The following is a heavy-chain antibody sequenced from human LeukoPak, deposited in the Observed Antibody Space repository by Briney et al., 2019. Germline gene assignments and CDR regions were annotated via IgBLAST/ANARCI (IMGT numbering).Heavy chain of an antibody. V-gene: IGHV3-21*01. CDR3: ARDLGGSYYGAFDI. Sequence: GGSLRLSCAASGSTFSSYSMNWVRQAPGKGLEWDASISSSSSYIYYADSVKGRSTISRDNAKNSLYLQMNSMGAEDTAVYYCARDLGGSYYGAFDIWGQGTMVTVSS. J-gene: IGHJ3*02. D-gene: IGHD1-26*01. CDR1: GSTFSSYS. CDR2: ISSSSSYI.